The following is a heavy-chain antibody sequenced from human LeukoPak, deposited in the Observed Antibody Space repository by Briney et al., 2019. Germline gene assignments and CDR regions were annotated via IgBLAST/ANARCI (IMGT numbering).Heavy chain of an antibody. Sequence: SSETLSLTCTVSGGSISSGSYYWSWIRQPPGRGLEWIGEINHSGSTNYNPSLKSRVTISVDTSKNQFSLKLSSVTAADTAVYYCARLRKLVVAATVWDYYYYYYMDVWGKGTTVTISS. CDR2: INHSGST. CDR3: ARLRKLVVAATVWDYYYYYYMDV. J-gene: IGHJ6*03. CDR1: GGSISSGSYY. V-gene: IGHV4-61*01. D-gene: IGHD2-15*01.